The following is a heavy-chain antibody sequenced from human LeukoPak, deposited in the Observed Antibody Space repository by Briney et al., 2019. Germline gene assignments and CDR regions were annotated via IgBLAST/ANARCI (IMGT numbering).Heavy chain of an antibody. D-gene: IGHD6-13*01. J-gene: IGHJ4*02. CDR2: ISYDGSNK. CDR1: GFTSSSYA. Sequence: PGGSLRLSCAASGFTSSSYAMSWVRQAPGKGLEWVAVISYDGSNKYYADSVKGRFTISRDNSKNTLYLQMNSLRAEDTAVYYCARDPGAAGTPDYWGQGTLVTVSS. CDR3: ARDPGAAGTPDY. V-gene: IGHV3-30-3*01.